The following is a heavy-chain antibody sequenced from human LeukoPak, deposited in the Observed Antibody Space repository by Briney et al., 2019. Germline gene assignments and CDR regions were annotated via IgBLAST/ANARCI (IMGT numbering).Heavy chain of an antibody. CDR1: GGSISSGGYY. CDR2: IYYSGST. Sequence: SETLSLPCTVSGGSISSGGYYWSWIRQHPGKGLEWIGYIYYSGSTYYNPSLKSRVTISVDTSKNQFSLKLSSVTAADTAVYYCARDDPLGLIFDYWGQGTLVTVSS. J-gene: IGHJ4*02. CDR3: ARDDPLGLIFDY. D-gene: IGHD3-10*01. V-gene: IGHV4-31*03.